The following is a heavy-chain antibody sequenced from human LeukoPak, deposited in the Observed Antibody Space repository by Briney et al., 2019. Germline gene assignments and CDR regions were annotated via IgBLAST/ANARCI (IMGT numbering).Heavy chain of an antibody. D-gene: IGHD6-13*01. CDR2: INPNSGGT. Sequence: ASVKVSCKASGYTFTGYYMHWVRQAPGQGLEWMGWINPNSGGTNYAQKFQGRVTMTRDTSISTAYMELTRLRSDDTAVYFCARVLWQQLENFDYWGQRTMVTVSS. CDR3: ARVLWQQLENFDY. V-gene: IGHV1-2*02. J-gene: IGHJ4*02. CDR1: GYTFTGYY.